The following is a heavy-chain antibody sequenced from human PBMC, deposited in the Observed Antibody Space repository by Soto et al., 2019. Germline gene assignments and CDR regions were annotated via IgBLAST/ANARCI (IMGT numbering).Heavy chain of an antibody. CDR1: GFTFSSYA. CDR3: AKSRDGSGSYYWGTHFDY. V-gene: IGHV3-23*01. Sequence: EVQLLESGGGLVQPGGSLRLSCAASGFTFSSYAMSWVRQAPGKGLEWVSAISGSGGSTYYADSVKGRFTISRDNSKNTLYLQMNSLRAEDTAVYYCAKSRDGSGSYYWGTHFDYWGQGTLVTVSS. D-gene: IGHD3-10*01. J-gene: IGHJ4*02. CDR2: ISGSGGST.